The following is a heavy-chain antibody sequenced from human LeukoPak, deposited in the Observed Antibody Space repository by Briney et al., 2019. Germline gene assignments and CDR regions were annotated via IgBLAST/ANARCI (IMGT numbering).Heavy chain of an antibody. CDR1: GGSISSYY. Sequence: SETLSLTCTVSGGSISSYYWSWIRQPPGKGLEWIGSIYYSGSTYYNPSLKSRVTISVDTSKNQFSLKLSSVTAADTAVYYCAREYVVPAAMSLNDFDLWGRGTLVTVSS. V-gene: IGHV4-59*12. D-gene: IGHD2-2*01. CDR3: AREYVVPAAMSLNDFDL. CDR2: IYYSGST. J-gene: IGHJ2*01.